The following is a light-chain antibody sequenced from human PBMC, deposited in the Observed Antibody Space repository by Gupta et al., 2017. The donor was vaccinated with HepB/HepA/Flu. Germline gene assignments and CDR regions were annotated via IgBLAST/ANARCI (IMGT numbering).Light chain of an antibody. CDR1: QSISSY. CDR2: AAS. J-gene: IGKJ2*01. CDR3: QQSHSLPQT. V-gene: IGKV1-39*01. Sequence: IQMTQCPSSLSASVGDRVTITCRASQSISSYLNWYQQKPGKAPNLLIYAASNLQSGAPSRFSGGGYGTDFTLTISSLQPEDFATYYCQQSHSLPQTFGQGTKLEIK.